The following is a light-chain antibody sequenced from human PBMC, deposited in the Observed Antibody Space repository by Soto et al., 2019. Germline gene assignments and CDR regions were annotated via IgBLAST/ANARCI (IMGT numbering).Light chain of an antibody. CDR1: QSVSSTS. CDR3: QQYATSPIT. Sequence: EIVLTQSPGTLSLTPGERATLSCRASQSVSSTSLAWYQQKPGQAPRLLIYGASSRATGIPDRFTGSGSGTDFTLTITPLEPEDFAVYFCQQYATSPITFGQGTKVDI. CDR2: GAS. V-gene: IGKV3-20*01. J-gene: IGKJ1*01.